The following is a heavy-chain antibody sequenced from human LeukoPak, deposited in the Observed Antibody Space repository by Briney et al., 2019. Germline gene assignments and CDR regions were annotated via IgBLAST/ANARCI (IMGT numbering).Heavy chain of an antibody. D-gene: IGHD2-15*01. CDR2: IYTRGST. CDR3: ARGRYCSADICSGGDAFDI. V-gene: IGHV4-4*07. CDR1: GGSISNYY. Sequence: SETLSVTCTVSGGSISNYYWSWIRQPGGKGLEWIGRIYTRGSTNYNPSLKSRVTMSVDTSKNRFSLKLSSVTAADTAVYYCARGRYCSADICSGGDAFDIWGQGTMVSVSS. J-gene: IGHJ3*02.